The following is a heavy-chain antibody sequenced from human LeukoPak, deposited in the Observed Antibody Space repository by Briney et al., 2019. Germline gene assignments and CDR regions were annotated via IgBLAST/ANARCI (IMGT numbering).Heavy chain of an antibody. Sequence: SVKVSCKPPGYTFTNYGITWVRQAPGQGLEWMGWIGTYHGYTNYAQKFQGRVTMTTDTSTSTVYMEVRSLTSDDTAVYYCARDRQGDYWGQGTLVIVSS. CDR3: ARDRQGDY. J-gene: IGHJ4*02. CDR2: IGTYHGYT. CDR1: GYTFTNYG. V-gene: IGHV1-18*01.